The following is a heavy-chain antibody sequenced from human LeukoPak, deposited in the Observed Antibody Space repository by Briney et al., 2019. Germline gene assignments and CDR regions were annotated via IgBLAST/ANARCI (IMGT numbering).Heavy chain of an antibody. CDR3: ATNNPGGGSHY. CDR1: GFTFSTYG. CDR2: IWYDGSNK. D-gene: IGHD6-19*01. V-gene: IGHV3-33*01. Sequence: PGRSLRLSCAASGFTFSTYGMHWVRQAPGKGLEWVAVIWYDGSNKNYADSVKGRFTISRDNSKNTLYLQMTSLRVEDTAVYYCATNNPGGGSHYWGQGTLVTVSS. J-gene: IGHJ4*02.